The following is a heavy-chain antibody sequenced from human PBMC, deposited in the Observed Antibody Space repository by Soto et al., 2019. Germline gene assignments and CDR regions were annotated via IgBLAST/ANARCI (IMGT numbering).Heavy chain of an antibody. CDR3: TRRHCSGGGCYSDFDF. J-gene: IGHJ4*02. CDR1: GFTLSGFD. CDR2: IKTKVESYAT. Sequence: EVQLVESGGGLVQPGGSLKLSCAASGFTLSGFDLHWVRQASGEGLEWIGRIKTKVESYATEYAASVKGRFSISREDSKNTAYLEMNSLETEVTAIYYCTRRHCSGGGCYSDFDFWGQGSLVTVSS. V-gene: IGHV3-73*01. D-gene: IGHD2-15*01.